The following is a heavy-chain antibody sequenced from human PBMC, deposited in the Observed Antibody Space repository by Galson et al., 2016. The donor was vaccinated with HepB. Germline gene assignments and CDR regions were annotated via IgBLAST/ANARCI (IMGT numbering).Heavy chain of an antibody. D-gene: IGHD3-10*01. V-gene: IGHV6-1*01. Sequence: CAISGDSVSSDSAAWNWIGQSPSRGLEWLGRTYYRSKWDNEYAVSVRSRMTINPDTSKNQFSLQLNSVTAADTAVYSCARDRGSNGGFDYWGQGTLVTVSP. CDR2: TYYRSKWDN. CDR1: GDSVSSDSAA. J-gene: IGHJ4*02. CDR3: ARDRGSNGGFDY.